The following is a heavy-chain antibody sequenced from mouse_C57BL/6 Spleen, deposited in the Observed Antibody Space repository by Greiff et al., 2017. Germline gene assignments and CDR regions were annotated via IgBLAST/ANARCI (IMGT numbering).Heavy chain of an antibody. J-gene: IGHJ4*01. V-gene: IGHV10-1*01. CDR3: ERLEYYDAMDY. CDR2: IRSKSNNYAT. Sequence: EVKLVESGGGLVQPKGSLTLSCAASGFSFNTYAMNWVRQAPGKGLEWVARIRSKSNNYATYYADSVKDRFTISRDDSERMLYLQMNNLRTEDTAMYYCERLEYYDAMDYWGQGTSVTVSS. CDR1: GFSFNTYA.